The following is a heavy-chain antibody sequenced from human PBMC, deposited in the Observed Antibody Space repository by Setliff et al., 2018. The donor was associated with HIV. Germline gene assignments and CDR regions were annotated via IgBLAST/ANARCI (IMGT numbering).Heavy chain of an antibody. Sequence: PSETLSLTCTVSGGSISSYYWSWIRQPPGKGLEWIGHIYSGGSTSYNPSLESRVAISFDASENQFSLKMTSVTAADTARYFCARRWGGENNFFDTWGQGVPVTVSS. D-gene: IGHD3-16*01. CDR1: GGSISSYY. CDR2: IYSGGST. CDR3: ARRWGGENNFFDT. J-gene: IGHJ5*02. V-gene: IGHV4-4*08.